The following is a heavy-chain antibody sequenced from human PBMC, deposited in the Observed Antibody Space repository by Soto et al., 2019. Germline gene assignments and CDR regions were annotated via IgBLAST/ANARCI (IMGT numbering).Heavy chain of an antibody. V-gene: IGHV3-48*02. CDR2: ISSSSSTI. CDR1: GFTFSSYS. D-gene: IGHD2-2*01. CDR3: ARDIVVVPAATQEHHYYGMDV. Sequence: GSLRLSCAASGFTFSSYSMNWVRQAPGKGLEWVSYISSSSSTIYYADSVKGRFTISRDNAKNSLYLQMNSLRDEDTAVYYCARDIVVVPAATQEHHYYGMDVWGQGTTVTVSS. J-gene: IGHJ6*02.